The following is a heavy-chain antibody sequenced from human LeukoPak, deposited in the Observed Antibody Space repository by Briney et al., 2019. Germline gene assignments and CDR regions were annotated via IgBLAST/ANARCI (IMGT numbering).Heavy chain of an antibody. J-gene: IGHJ4*02. CDR3: ARIQGIAVAPDY. V-gene: IGHV2-70*11. D-gene: IGHD6-19*01. CDR1: GFSLSTSGMC. Sequence: RKSGPALVKPTQTLTLTCTFSGFSLSTSGMCVSWIRQPPGKALEWLARIDWDDDKYYSTSLKTRLTISKDTSENQVVLTMTNMDPVDTATYYCARIQGIAVAPDYWGQGTLVTVSS. CDR2: IDWDDDK.